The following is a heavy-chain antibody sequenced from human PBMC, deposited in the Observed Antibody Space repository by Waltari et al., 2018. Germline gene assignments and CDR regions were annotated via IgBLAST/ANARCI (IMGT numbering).Heavy chain of an antibody. J-gene: IGHJ6*02. V-gene: IGHV1-69*01. CDR2: ISPGFGTA. CDR1: GGSFSSYS. CDR3: TTSSYCGTTTCYQYYGMDV. Sequence: QVRLVQSGAEVKKPGSSVKVSCKAFGGSFSSYSINWVRQATGQGLEWMGGISPGFGTANYAQKFQDRLAITADESTSTAYMELSSLRSEDTAAYYCTTSSYCGTTTCYQYYGMDVWGQGTTVTVSS. D-gene: IGHD2-2*01.